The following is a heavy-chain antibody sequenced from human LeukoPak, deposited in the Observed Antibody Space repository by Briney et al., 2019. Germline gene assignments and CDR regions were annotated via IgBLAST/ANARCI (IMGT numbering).Heavy chain of an antibody. CDR3: ARDGVPPDFDY. D-gene: IGHD2-2*01. J-gene: IGHJ4*02. V-gene: IGHV1-18*01. CDR1: GYTFTSYG. CDR2: ISAYNGNT. Sequence: VGPVKVSCKASGYTFTSYGISWVRQAPGQGLEWMGWISAYNGNTNYAQKLQGRVTMTTDTSTSTAYMELRSLRSDDTAVYYCARDGVPPDFDYWGQGTLVTVSS.